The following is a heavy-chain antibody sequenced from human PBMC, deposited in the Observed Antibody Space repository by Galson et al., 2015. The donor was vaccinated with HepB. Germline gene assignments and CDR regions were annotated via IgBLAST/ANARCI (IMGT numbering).Heavy chain of an antibody. D-gene: IGHD6-19*01. J-gene: IGHJ5*02. CDR3: ARDRYSSKGWFDP. CDR2: INTNTGNP. Sequence: SVKVSCKASGYTFTTYAMIWVRQAPGQGLEWMGWINTNTGNPTYAQGFTGRFVFSLDTSVSTAFLQISSLKAEDTAVYYCARDRYSSKGWFDPWGQGTLVTVSS. CDR1: GYTFTTYA. V-gene: IGHV7-4-1*02.